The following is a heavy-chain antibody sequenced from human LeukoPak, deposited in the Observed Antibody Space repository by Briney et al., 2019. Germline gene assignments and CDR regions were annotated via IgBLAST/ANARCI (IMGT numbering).Heavy chain of an antibody. D-gene: IGHD5-18*01. CDR3: AGLGYTAPYYYYGMDI. V-gene: IGHV4-39*01. CDR1: GGSISSSSYY. Sequence: SETLSLTCTVSGGSISSSSYYWGWIRQPPGKGLEWIGSIYYSGSTYYNPSLKSRVTISVDTSKNQFSLKLSSVTAADTAVYYCAGLGYTAPYYYYGMDIWGQGTTVTVSS. CDR2: IYYSGST. J-gene: IGHJ6*02.